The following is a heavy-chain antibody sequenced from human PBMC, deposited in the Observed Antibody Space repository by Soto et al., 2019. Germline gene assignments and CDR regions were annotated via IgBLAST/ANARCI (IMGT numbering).Heavy chain of an antibody. J-gene: IGHJ3*02. V-gene: IGHV3-23*01. CDR2: ISDSGVTT. D-gene: IGHD2-15*01. Sequence: EVLLLEFGGGLVQPGGSLRLSCAASGFTFSKYAMSWVRQAPGKGLDWVSGISDSGVTTNSADSVKGTFTLSRDNSKNTLXXXXXXXXXXXXXXXXXXXXXXXXXXXVGAFDIWGQETMVTVSS. CDR1: GFTFSKYA. CDR3: XXXXXXXXXXVGAFDI.